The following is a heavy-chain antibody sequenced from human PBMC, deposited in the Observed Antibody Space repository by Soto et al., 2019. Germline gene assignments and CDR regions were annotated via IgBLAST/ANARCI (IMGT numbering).Heavy chain of an antibody. D-gene: IGHD6-19*01. CDR2: IYSDGST. Sequence: VGSLRLSCAASGSTVSRNYMTWVRQAPGKGLEWVSVIYSDGSTYYADSVKGRFSISRDNSKNTVYLQMNSLRAEDTAVYYCARSSGWYCFDYWGQGTLVTVSS. CDR3: ARSSGWYCFDY. J-gene: IGHJ4*02. V-gene: IGHV3-53*01. CDR1: GSTVSRNY.